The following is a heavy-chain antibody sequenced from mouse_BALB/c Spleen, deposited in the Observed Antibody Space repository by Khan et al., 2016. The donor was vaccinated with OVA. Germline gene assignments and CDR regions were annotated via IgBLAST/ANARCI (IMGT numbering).Heavy chain of an antibody. Sequence: QIQLVQSGPELKKPGETVKISCKASGYTLTNYGMNWVKQAPGKGLKWMGWINTYTGEPTYAEDFKGRIAFSLETSASTAYLQNNNRKNEDTATYFCARSNGNYWFAYGGQGTLGTVSA. V-gene: IGHV9-3-1*01. CDR1: GYTLTNYG. CDR3: ARSNGNYWFAY. D-gene: IGHD2-1*01. J-gene: IGHJ3*01. CDR2: INTYTGEP.